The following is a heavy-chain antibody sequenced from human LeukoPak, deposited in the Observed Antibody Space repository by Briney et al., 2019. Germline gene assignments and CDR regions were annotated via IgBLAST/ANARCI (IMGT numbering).Heavy chain of an antibody. D-gene: IGHD2-2*01. CDR2: ISAYNGNT. J-gene: IGHJ4*02. CDR1: GYTFTSYG. CDR3: ARDSGYCSSTSCYDEAFDY. Sequence: ASVKVSCKASGYTFTSYGISWVRQAPGQGLEWMGWISAYNGNTNYAQKLPGRVTMTTDTSTSTAYMELRSLRSDDTAVYYCARDSGYCSSTSCYDEAFDYWGQGTLVTVSS. V-gene: IGHV1-18*01.